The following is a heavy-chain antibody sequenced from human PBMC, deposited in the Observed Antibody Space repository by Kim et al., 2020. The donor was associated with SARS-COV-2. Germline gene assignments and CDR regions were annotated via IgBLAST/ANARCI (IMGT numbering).Heavy chain of an antibody. CDR1: GGSISSSSYY. D-gene: IGHD2-15*01. Sequence: SETLSLTCTVSGGSISSSSYYWGWIRQPPGKGLEWIGSIYYSGSTYYNPSLKSRVTISVDTSKNQFSLKLSSVTAADTAVYYCAGYPPKQYCSGGSCYWFDPWGQGTLVTVSS. V-gene: IGHV4-39*01. J-gene: IGHJ5*02. CDR3: AGYPPKQYCSGGSCYWFDP. CDR2: IYYSGST.